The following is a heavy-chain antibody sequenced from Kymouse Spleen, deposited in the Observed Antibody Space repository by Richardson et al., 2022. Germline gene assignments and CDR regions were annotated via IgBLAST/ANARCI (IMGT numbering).Heavy chain of an antibody. CDR2: INHSGST. Sequence: QVQLQQWGAGLLKPSETLSLTCAVYGGSFSGYYWSWIRQPPGKGLEWIGEINHSGSTNYNPSLKSRVTISVDTSKNQFSLKLSSVTAADTAVYYCARKAYNWNSFDYWGQGTLVTVSS. D-gene: IGHD1-7*01. CDR1: GGSFSGYY. V-gene: IGHV4-34*01. J-gene: IGHJ4*02. CDR3: ARKAYNWNSFDY.